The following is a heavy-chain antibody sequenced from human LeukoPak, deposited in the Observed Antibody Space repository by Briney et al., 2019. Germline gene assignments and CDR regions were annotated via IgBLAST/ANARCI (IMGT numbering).Heavy chain of an antibody. CDR1: GYTFTGYY. CDR2: INPNSGGT. Sequence: ASVKVCCKASGYTFTGYYMHWVRQAPGQGLEWMGRINPNSGGTNYAQKFQGRVTMTRDTSISTAYMELSRLRSDDTAVYYCARETGYSFGFDYWGQGTLVTVSS. V-gene: IGHV1-2*06. CDR3: ARETGYSFGFDY. J-gene: IGHJ4*02. D-gene: IGHD5-18*01.